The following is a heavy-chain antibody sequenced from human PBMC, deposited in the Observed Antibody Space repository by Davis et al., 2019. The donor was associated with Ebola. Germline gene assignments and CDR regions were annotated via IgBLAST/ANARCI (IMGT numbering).Heavy chain of an antibody. CDR1: GDTVSGSSGA. CDR3: ARGWLRSAFDQ. CDR2: IYYSSKWYN. V-gene: IGHV6-1*01. D-gene: IGHD5-12*01. J-gene: IGHJ4*02. Sequence: PSETLSLTCAISGDTVSGSSGARNWSRQSPSRGLVWLGRIYYSSKWYNESALSVKSRITISADTAKNQLSLHLNSVTPEDTAVYYCARGWLRSAFDQWGQGTLVTVSS.